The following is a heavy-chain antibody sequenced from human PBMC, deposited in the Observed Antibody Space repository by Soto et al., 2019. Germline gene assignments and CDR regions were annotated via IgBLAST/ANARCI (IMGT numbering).Heavy chain of an antibody. CDR3: AKGDYDSLSGYWPSPPVDY. Sequence: EVQLLESGGGLVQPGGSLRLSCAASGFTFSNYAMSWVRQAPGMGLEWVSGISGSGGSTYYADSVKGRFTVSRDNSMNTLNVQMNSLRAEDTAVYYCAKGDYDSLSGYWPSPPVDYWGQGTLVTVSS. J-gene: IGHJ4*02. CDR1: GFTFSNYA. CDR2: ISGSGGST. V-gene: IGHV3-23*01. D-gene: IGHD3-3*01.